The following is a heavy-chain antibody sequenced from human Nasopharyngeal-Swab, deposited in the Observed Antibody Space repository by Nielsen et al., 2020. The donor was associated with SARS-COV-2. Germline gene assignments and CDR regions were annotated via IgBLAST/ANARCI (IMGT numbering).Heavy chain of an antibody. CDR1: GYNFTSYD. V-gene: IGHV1-8*01. CDR2: TQLNNAKT. D-gene: IGHD2-2*03. Sequence: ASVKVSCKASGYNFTSYDINWVRQAPGHGLEWLGRTQLNNAKTVYAQKFQGRVTMTWNTSITTAYMRLSGLRSDDTAAYYCARMMAGYDGYLQNWGQGTLVTVSS. J-gene: IGHJ1*01. CDR3: ARMMAGYDGYLQN.